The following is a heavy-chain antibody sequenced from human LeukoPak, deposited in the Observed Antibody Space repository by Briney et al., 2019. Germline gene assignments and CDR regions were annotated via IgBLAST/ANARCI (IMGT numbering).Heavy chain of an antibody. CDR3: ARRKRGRYCSGGSCYSPSDY. V-gene: IGHV1-8*01. J-gene: IGHJ4*02. CDR1: GYTFTSYD. D-gene: IGHD2-15*01. Sequence: ASVKVSCKASGYTFTSYDINWVRQATGQGLGWMGWMNPNSGNTGYAQKFQGRVTMTRNTSISTAYMELSSLRSEDTAVYYCARRKRGRYCSGGSCYSPSDYWGQGTLVTVSS. CDR2: MNPNSGNT.